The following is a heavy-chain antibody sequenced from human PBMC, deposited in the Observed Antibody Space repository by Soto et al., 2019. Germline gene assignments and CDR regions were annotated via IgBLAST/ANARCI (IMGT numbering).Heavy chain of an antibody. J-gene: IGHJ5*02. CDR3: ARAKGISPIAAAGTSNWFDP. V-gene: IGHV4-39*07. D-gene: IGHD6-13*01. CDR2: LSYLGTT. CDR1: NDSIRSGTYY. Sequence: SETLSLTCTVSNDSIRSGTYYWAWIRQPPGRGLEWIGSLSYLGTTDYNPSLKSRVTISVDRSKNQFSLKLSSVTAADTAVYYCARAKGISPIAAAGTSNWFDPWGQGTLVTVSS.